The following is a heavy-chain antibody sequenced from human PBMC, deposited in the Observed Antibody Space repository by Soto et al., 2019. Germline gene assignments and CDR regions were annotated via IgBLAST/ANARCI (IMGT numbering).Heavy chain of an antibody. CDR2: IYYSGST. V-gene: IGHV4-39*01. Sequence: QLQLQESGPGLVKPSETLSLTCTVSGGSISSSSYFWGWIRQPPGKGLEWIGSIYYSGSTYYNPSLKSRVSISVDTSKNQFSLRLSSVTAADTAVYYCASPGKEKYGSGPYNWFDPWGQGTLVTVSS. CDR3: ASPGKEKYGSGPYNWFDP. CDR1: GGSISSSSYF. J-gene: IGHJ5*02. D-gene: IGHD3-10*01.